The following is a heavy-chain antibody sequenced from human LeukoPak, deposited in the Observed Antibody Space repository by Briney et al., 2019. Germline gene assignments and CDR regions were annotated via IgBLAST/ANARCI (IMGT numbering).Heavy chain of an antibody. CDR3: AKALRSWGYCGADCSNVHAFYI. CDR1: GFTFSDYG. Sequence: GRSLRLSCAASGFTFSDYGIHLDRQAPGKGMEWVAVISYDGSNRYYADSVKDRFTISRDNYKETLYVQMTSLRAEDTAVYYCAKALRSWGYCGADCSNVHAFYICGQGTMVTVSS. CDR2: ISYDGSNR. V-gene: IGHV3-30*18. J-gene: IGHJ3*02. D-gene: IGHD2-21*02.